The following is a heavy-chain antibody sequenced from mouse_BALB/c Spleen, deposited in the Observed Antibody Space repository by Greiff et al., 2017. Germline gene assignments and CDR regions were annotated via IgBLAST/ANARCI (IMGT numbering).Heavy chain of an antibody. V-gene: IGHV2-6-7*01. D-gene: IGHD2-4*01. J-gene: IGHJ4*01. CDR3: ARATMIFYYAMDY. CDR1: GFSLTGYG. Sequence: VKVVESGPGLVAPSQSLSITCTVSGFSLTGYGVNWVRQPPGKGLEWLGMIWGDGSTDYNSALKSRLSISKDNSKSQVFLKMNSLQTDDTARYYCARATMIFYYAMDYWGQGTSVTVSS. CDR2: IWGDGST.